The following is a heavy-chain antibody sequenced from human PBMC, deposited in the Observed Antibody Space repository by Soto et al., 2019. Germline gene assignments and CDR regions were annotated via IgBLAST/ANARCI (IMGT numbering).Heavy chain of an antibody. V-gene: IGHV4-31*03. D-gene: IGHD3-10*01. Sequence: SETLSLTCTVSGGSISGGGYYWSWIRQHPGKGLEWIGYIYYSGSTYYNPSLKSRVTISVDTSKNQFSLKLSSVTAADTAVYYCARAANYYGSGSRYGVPYYYYYYMDVWGKGTTVTVSS. CDR1: GGSISGGGYY. CDR3: ARAANYYGSGSRYGVPYYYYYYMDV. CDR2: IYYSGST. J-gene: IGHJ6*03.